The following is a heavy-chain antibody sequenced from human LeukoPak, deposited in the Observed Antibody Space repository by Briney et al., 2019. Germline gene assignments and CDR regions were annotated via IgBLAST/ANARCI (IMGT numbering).Heavy chain of an antibody. CDR1: GFTFSNYG. CDR3: TKGFYDSGSSLSALDH. Sequence: GGSLRLSCAASGFTFSNYGMSWVRQAPGKGLQWVSGISVSGGTTHYADSVKGRFTISRDNSKHTLYLQMNSLRAEDTALYYCTKGFYDSGSSLSALDHWGQGTLVTVSS. CDR2: ISVSGGTT. V-gene: IGHV3-23*01. J-gene: IGHJ4*02. D-gene: IGHD3-10*01.